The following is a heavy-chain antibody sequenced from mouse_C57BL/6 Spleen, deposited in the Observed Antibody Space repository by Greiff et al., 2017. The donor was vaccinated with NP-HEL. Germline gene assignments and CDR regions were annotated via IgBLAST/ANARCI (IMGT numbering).Heavy chain of an antibody. D-gene: IGHD1-1*01. CDR2: IDPETGGT. J-gene: IGHJ4*01. CDR1: GYTFTDYE. CDR3: TRCYYGSSYAMGY. V-gene: IGHV1-15*01. Sequence: QVQLQQSGAELVRPGASVTLSCKASGYTFTDYEMHWVKQTPVHGLEWIGAIDPETGGTAYNQKFKGKAILTADTSSSTAYMELRSLTSEDSAVYYCTRCYYGSSYAMGYWGQGTSVTVSS.